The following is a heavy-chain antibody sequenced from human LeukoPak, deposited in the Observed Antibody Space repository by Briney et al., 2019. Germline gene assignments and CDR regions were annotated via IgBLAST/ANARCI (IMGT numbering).Heavy chain of an antibody. J-gene: IGHJ4*02. CDR2: ISAYNGNT. CDR1: GYTFTSCA. D-gene: IGHD4-11*01. V-gene: IGHV1-18*01. CDR3: ARINYRSLIKFFDF. Sequence: ASVKVSCKASGYTFTSCAISWVRQAPGQGLEWMGWISAYNGNTNYAQKLQGRVTMTTDTSTSTAYMELRSLRSDDTAVYYCARINYRSLIKFFDFWGQGTLVTVSS.